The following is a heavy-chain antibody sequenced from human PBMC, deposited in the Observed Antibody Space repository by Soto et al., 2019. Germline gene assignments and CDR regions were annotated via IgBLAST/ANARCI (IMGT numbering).Heavy chain of an antibody. Sequence: PWETLSLTCSVSGASIRSGGYYWSWLRQSPGKGLEWIGHIYYTGSTFYSPSLKSRLTISLDTSKNQFSLDLRSVTAADTAMYYCARIEMASIKWGRGTLVTVSS. CDR1: GASIRSGGYY. CDR3: ARIEMASIK. CDR2: IYYTGST. V-gene: IGHV4-31*03. J-gene: IGHJ4*02.